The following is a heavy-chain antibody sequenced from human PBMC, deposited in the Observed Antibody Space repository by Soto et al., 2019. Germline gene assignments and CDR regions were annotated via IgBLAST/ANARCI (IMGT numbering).Heavy chain of an antibody. CDR3: ASLWPRTYYYGLGI. Sequence: PGESLKISCKGSGYSFSSYWVAWVRQKPGEGLEWMGIIYPGDSDTRYSPSFQGQVTISADKSISTAYLQWSSLKASDTAMYYCASLWPRTYYYGLGIWGQGTMVTVS. CDR2: IYPGDSDT. V-gene: IGHV5-51*01. D-gene: IGHD3-10*01. J-gene: IGHJ3*02. CDR1: GYSFSSYW.